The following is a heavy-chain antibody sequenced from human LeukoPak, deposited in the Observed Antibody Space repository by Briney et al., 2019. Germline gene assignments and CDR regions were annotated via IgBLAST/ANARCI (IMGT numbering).Heavy chain of an antibody. D-gene: IGHD3-9*01. CDR3: ARARRQSYYDILTGYYKYNWFDP. CDR1: GYTFTSYG. CDR2: INPNSGGT. Sequence: ASVKVSCKASGYTFTSYGISWVRQAPGQGLEWMGWINPNSGGTNYAQKFQGRVTMTRDTSISTVYMELSRLRSDDTAMYYCARARRQSYYDILTGYYKYNWFDPWGQGTLVTVSS. V-gene: IGHV1-2*02. J-gene: IGHJ5*02.